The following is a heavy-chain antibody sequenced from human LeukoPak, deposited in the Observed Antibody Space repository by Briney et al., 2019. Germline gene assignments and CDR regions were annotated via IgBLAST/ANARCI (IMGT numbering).Heavy chain of an antibody. Sequence: GGSLRLSCAASGFTVSSNYMSWVRQAPGKGLEWVSVIYSGGSTYYADSVKGRFTISRDNAKNTLYLQMNSLRAEDTAVYYCARDQTDGDYVYNYWGQRTLVTVSS. CDR2: IYSGGST. V-gene: IGHV3-53*01. CDR1: GFTVSSNY. J-gene: IGHJ4*02. D-gene: IGHD4-17*01. CDR3: ARDQTDGDYVYNY.